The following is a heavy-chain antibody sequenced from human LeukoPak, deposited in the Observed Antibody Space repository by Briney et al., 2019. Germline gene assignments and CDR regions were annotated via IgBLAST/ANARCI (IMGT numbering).Heavy chain of an antibody. CDR3: AREPYYYDSSGYYPTYYFDY. V-gene: IGHV4-30-2*01. CDR2: IYHSGST. CDR1: GGSIRSGGYS. Sequence: SQTLSLTCTVSGGSIRSGGYSWSWIRQPPGKGLEWIGYIYHSGSTYYNPSLKSRVTISVDRSKNQFSLKLSSVTAADTAVYYCAREPYYYDSSGYYPTYYFDYWGQGTLVTVSS. D-gene: IGHD3-22*01. J-gene: IGHJ4*02.